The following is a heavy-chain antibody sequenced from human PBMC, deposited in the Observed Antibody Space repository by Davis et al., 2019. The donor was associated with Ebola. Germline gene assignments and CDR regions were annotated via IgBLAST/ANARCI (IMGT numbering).Heavy chain of an antibody. CDR1: GGSISSSSYY. V-gene: IGHV4-39*01. CDR2: IYYSGST. D-gene: IGHD3-22*01. CDR3: ARLQGDYYYDSSGYYGSYWYFDL. Sequence: MPSETLSLTCTVSGGSISSSSYYWGWIRQPPGKGLEWIGSIYYSGSTYYNPSLKSRVTISVDTSKNQFSLKLSSVTAADTAVYYCARLQGDYYYDSSGYYGSYWYFDLWGRGTLVTVSS. J-gene: IGHJ2*01.